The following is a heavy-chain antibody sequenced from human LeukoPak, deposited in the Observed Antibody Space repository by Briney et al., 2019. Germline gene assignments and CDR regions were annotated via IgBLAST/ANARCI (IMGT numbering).Heavy chain of an antibody. Sequence: ETLSLPCSISGGHINHHYWRWIRQPPEKGLEWIGYIYYWGNTNYNPPLESLVTKTVDTSKNQFSLKVSSVTAADTAVYYCARDPPQPGIAAAGYFDRWGRSPLVTVSS. D-gene: IGHD6-13*01. V-gene: IGHV4-59*11. CDR2: IYYWGNT. J-gene: IGHJ2*01. CDR1: GGHINHHY. CDR3: ARDPPQPGIAAAGYFDR.